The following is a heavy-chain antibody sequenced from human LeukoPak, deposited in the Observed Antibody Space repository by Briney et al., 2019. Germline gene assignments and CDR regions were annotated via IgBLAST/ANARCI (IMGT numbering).Heavy chain of an antibody. V-gene: IGHV3-66*01. CDR3: AREGATMVRGPPRPYYYYGMDV. CDR2: IYSGGST. CDR1: GFTVSSNY. J-gene: IGHJ6*02. Sequence: PGGSLRLSCAASGFTVSSNYMSWVRQAPGKGLEWVSVIYSGGSTYYADSVKGRFTISRDNSKNTLYLQMNSLRAEDTAVYYCAREGATMVRGPPRPYYYYGMDVWGQGTTVTVSS. D-gene: IGHD3-10*01.